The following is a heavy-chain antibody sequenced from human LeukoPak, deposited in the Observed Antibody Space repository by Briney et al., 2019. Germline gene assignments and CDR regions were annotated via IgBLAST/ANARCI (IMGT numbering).Heavy chain of an antibody. J-gene: IGHJ4*02. D-gene: IGHD5-18*01. CDR3: ARGPRGYSYAWGY. Sequence: PGGSLRLSCAASGFTFSDYWMSWVRQAPGKGLEWVANIKQDGSEKYYVDSVKGRFTISRDNAKNSLYLQMNSLRAEDTAVYYCARGPRGYSYAWGYWGQGTLVIVSS. CDR1: GFTFSDYW. V-gene: IGHV3-7*05. CDR2: IKQDGSEK.